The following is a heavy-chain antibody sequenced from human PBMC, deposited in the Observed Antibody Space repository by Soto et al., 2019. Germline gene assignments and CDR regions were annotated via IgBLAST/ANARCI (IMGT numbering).Heavy chain of an antibody. V-gene: IGHV4-34*01. D-gene: IGHD3-10*01. CDR2: INHSGST. CDR1: GGSFSGYY. CDR3: ARVKGHIWFGELSWFDP. J-gene: IGHJ5*02. Sequence: SETLSLTCAVYGGSFSGYYWSWIRQPPGKGLEWIGEINHSGSTNYNPSLKSRVTISVDTSKNQFSLKLSSVTAADTAVYYCARVKGHIWFGELSWFDPWGQGTLVT.